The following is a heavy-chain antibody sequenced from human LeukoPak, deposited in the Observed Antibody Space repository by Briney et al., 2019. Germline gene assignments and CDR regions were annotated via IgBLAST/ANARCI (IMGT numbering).Heavy chain of an antibody. J-gene: IGHJ3*02. Sequence: GGSLRLSCAASGFTFTDFWMHWVRQAPGGGLVWVSRVKGDEISTLYADSVKGRFTISRDNAKNTLSLQMNSLRADDTALYYCATGPYSAFEMWGQGTMVTVS. CDR3: ATGPYSAFEM. V-gene: IGHV3-74*01. CDR2: VKGDEIST. CDR1: GFTFTDFW. D-gene: IGHD2-21*01.